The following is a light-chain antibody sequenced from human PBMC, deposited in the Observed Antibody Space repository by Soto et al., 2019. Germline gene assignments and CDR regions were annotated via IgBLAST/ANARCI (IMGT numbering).Light chain of an antibody. V-gene: IGLV1-44*01. Sequence: QSVLTQPPSASGTPGQRVTISCSGSSSNIERNAVSWYQQLPGTAPKLLIYSNNQRPSGVPDRFSGSKSGTSASLANSGLQSEDEADYYCAAWDDSLNGVVFGGGTKLTVL. CDR1: SSNIERNA. J-gene: IGLJ2*01. CDR2: SNN. CDR3: AAWDDSLNGVV.